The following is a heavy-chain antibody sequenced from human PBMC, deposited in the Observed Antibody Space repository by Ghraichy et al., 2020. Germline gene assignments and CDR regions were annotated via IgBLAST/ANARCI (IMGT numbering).Heavy chain of an antibody. CDR1: GGTFSSYA. CDR2: IIPIFGTA. J-gene: IGHJ6*02. D-gene: IGHD3-22*01. CDR3: AHGIYYDSSDNYYYGMDV. V-gene: IGHV1-69*13. Sequence: SVKVSCKASGGTFSSYAISWVRQAPGQGLEWMGGIIPIFGTANYAQKFQGRVTITADESTSTAYMELSSLRSEDTAVYYCAHGIYYDSSDNYYYGMDVWGQGTTVTVSS.